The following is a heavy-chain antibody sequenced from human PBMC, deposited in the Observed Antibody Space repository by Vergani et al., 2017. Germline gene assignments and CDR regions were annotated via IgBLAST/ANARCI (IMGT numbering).Heavy chain of an antibody. V-gene: IGHV4-39*01. J-gene: IGHJ5*02. CDR2: IYYSGST. D-gene: IGHD6-19*01. Sequence: QLQLQESGPGLVKPSATLSLICSVSGASIRSSNYYWGWIRHPPGKGLEWIASIYYSGSTYYNPSLKSRVTISVDTSKNQFSLKLSSVTAADTAVYFCAGHSTVEWLVKLGWIDPWGQGILVTVSS. CDR1: GASIRSSNYY. CDR3: AGHSTVEWLVKLGWIDP.